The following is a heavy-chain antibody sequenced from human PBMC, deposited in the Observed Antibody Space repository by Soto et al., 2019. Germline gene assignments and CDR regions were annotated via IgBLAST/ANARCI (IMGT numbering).Heavy chain of an antibody. V-gene: IGHV3-23*01. D-gene: IGHD2-8*02. J-gene: IGHJ4*02. CDR3: AKNRGRVTTWWHFDY. Sequence: EVQLLESGGDLVQPGRSLRLSCAASGFDFSGYAMSWVRQAPGKGLEWVSVIHGGGNSAYYADSVKGRFTISRDNSKNNLYLQMSSLRGEDTAVYCCAKNRGRVTTWWHFDYWGQGTLVTVSS. CDR2: IHGGGNSA. CDR1: GFDFSGYA.